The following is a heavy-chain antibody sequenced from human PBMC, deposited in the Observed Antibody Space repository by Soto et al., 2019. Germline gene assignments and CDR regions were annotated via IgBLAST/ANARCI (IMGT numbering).Heavy chain of an antibody. CDR1: GGTFSSYA. Sequence: SVKVSCKASGGTFSSYAISWVRQAPGQGLEWMGGIIPIFGTANYAQKFQGRVTITADKSTSTAYMELSSLRSEDTAVYYCARDRDTAMATSATNFDYWGQGTLVTVS. CDR3: ARDRDTAMATSATNFDY. V-gene: IGHV1-69*06. J-gene: IGHJ4*02. D-gene: IGHD5-18*01. CDR2: IIPIFGTA.